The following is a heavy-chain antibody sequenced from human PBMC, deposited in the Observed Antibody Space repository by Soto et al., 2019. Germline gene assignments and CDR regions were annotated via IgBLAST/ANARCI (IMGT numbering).Heavy chain of an antibody. CDR3: ARAGGLGAVAADY. J-gene: IGHJ4*02. CDR1: GGSISSGGYS. Sequence: QLQLQESGSGLVKPSQTLSLTCAVSGGSISSGGYSWSWIRQPPGKGLEWIGYIYHSGSTYYNPPLRSRVTISVDRSKNQFSRKLSSVTAADTAVYYCARAGGLGAVAADYWGQGTLVTVSS. CDR2: IYHSGST. V-gene: IGHV4-30-2*01. D-gene: IGHD6-19*01.